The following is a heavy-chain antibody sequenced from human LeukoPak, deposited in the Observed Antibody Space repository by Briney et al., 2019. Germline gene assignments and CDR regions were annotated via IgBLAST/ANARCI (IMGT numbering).Heavy chain of an antibody. V-gene: IGHV4-59*01. CDR2: IYYSGST. D-gene: IGHD1-1*01. CDR3: ARWRTTEGYYYGMDV. J-gene: IGHJ6*02. Sequence: SETLSLTCTVSGGSISSYYWSWIRQPPGKGLEWMGYIYYSGSTNYNPSLRSRVTISVDTSKNQFSLKLSSVTAADTAVYYCARWRTTEGYYYGMDVWGQGTTVTVSS. CDR1: GGSISSYY.